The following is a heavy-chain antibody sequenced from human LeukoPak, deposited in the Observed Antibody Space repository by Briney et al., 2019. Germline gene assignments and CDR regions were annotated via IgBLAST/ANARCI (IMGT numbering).Heavy chain of an antibody. Sequence: SETLSLTCTVSGGSISSYSWSWIRQPPGKGLEWIGYIYYSGGTNYNPSLKSRVTISVDTSKNQFSLKLSSVTAADTAVYYCARDRVPAANDYWGQGTLVTVSS. CDR3: ARDRVPAANDY. V-gene: IGHV4-59*01. CDR1: GGSISSYS. CDR2: IYYSGGT. J-gene: IGHJ4*02. D-gene: IGHD2-2*01.